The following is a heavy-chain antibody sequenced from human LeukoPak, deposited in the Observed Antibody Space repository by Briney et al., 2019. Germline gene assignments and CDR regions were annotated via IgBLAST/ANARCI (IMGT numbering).Heavy chain of an antibody. J-gene: IGHJ5*02. D-gene: IGHD5-12*01. CDR1: GFTFDDYG. CDR2: INWNGGST. V-gene: IGHV3-20*04. CDR3: ARLTHSGYDYLSECWFDP. Sequence: GGSLRLSCAASGFTFDDYGMSWVRQAPGKGLEWVSGINWNGGSTGYADSVKGRFTISRDNAKNSLYLQMNSLRAEDTAVYYCARLTHSGYDYLSECWFDPWGQGTLVTVSS.